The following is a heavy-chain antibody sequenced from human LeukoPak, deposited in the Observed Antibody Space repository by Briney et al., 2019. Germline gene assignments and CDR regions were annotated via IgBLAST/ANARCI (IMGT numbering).Heavy chain of an antibody. CDR3: ARGASVVPGIDNAFDI. V-gene: IGHV3-21*01. CDR2: ISTSSSYI. CDR1: GFTFSSYS. Sequence: GRSLRLSCAASGFTFSSYSMNWVRQAPGKGLEWVSSISTSSSYINYADSVKGRFTISRDNAKKSLYLQMNSLRADDTALYYCARGASVVPGIDNAFDIWGQGTMVTVSS. J-gene: IGHJ3*02. D-gene: IGHD6-19*01.